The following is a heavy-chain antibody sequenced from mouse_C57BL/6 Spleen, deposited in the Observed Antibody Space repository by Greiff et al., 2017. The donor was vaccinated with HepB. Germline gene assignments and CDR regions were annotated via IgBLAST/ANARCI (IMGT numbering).Heavy chain of an antibody. CDR3: AIYYSNGYFDV. D-gene: IGHD1-1*01. J-gene: IGHJ1*03. Sequence: QVQLQQSGPELVKPGASVKISCKASGYAFSSSWMNWVKQRPGKGLEWIGRIYPGDGDTNYNGKFKGKATLTADKSSSTAYMQLSSLTSEDSAVYFCAIYYSNGYFDVWGTGTTVTVSS. V-gene: IGHV1-82*01. CDR2: IYPGDGDT. CDR1: GYAFSSSW.